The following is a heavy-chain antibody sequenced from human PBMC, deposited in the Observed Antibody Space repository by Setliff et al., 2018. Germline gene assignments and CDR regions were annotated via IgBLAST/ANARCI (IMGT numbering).Heavy chain of an antibody. V-gene: IGHV3-15*01. D-gene: IGHD3-3*01. CDR1: GFTFSNAW. CDR2: IKSKTDGGTT. Sequence: GGSLRLSCAASGFTFSNAWMSWVRQAPGKGLEWVGRIKSKTDGGTTDYAAPVKGRFTISRDDSKNTLYLQMNSLKTEDTAVYYCTTLVDFWSGYPYYYYMDVWGKGTTVTVSS. J-gene: IGHJ6*03. CDR3: TTLVDFWSGYPYYYYMDV.